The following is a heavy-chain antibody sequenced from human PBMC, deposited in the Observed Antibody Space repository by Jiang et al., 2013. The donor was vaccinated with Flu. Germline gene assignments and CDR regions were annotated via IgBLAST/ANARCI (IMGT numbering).Heavy chain of an antibody. J-gene: IGHJ4*02. CDR2: IYYSGST. V-gene: IGHV4-59*08. Sequence: LLKPSETLSLTCTVSGGSISSYYWGWIRQPPGKGLEWIGYIYYSGSTNYNPSLKSRVTISVDTSKNQFSLKLSSVTAADTAVYYCARRVAVAGTTGDRTWIFDYWGQGTLVTVSS. CDR1: GGSISSYY. D-gene: IGHD6-19*01. CDR3: ARRVAVAGTTGDRTWIFDY.